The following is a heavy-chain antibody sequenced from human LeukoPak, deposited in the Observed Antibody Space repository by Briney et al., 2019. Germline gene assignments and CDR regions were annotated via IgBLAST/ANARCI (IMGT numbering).Heavy chain of an antibody. CDR3: ARGLAGAGTGY. J-gene: IGHJ4*02. CDR2: INPNSADT. V-gene: IGHV1-2*02. Sequence: ASVKVSCKASGYTFTDYYMHWVRQAPGQGLEWMGWINPNSADTNYAQQFRGRVTMTRDTSISTAYMQLDSLRSDDTAVYYCARGLAGAGTGYWGQGTLVTVSS. CDR1: GYTFTDYY. D-gene: IGHD6-13*01.